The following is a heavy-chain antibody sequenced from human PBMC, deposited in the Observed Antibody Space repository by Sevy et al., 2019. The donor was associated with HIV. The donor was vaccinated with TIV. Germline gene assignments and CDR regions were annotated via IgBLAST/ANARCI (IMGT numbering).Heavy chain of an antibody. V-gene: IGHV4-4*07. CDR1: GDSFSSYF. J-gene: IGHJ4*02. CDR2: INTSGST. D-gene: IGHD7-27*01. Sequence: SETLSLTCTVSGDSFSSYFWAWIRQPAGKGQEWIGRINTSGSTNYNPSLKSRVTMSVDTSKSQFSLKVTSLTAPDTAIYFCARSNWVTATNGFSKSYYFDYWGQGSLVTVSS. CDR3: ARSNWVTATNGFSKSYYFDY.